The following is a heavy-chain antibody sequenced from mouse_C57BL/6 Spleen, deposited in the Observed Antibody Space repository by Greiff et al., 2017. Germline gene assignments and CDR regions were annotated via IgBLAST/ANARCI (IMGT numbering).Heavy chain of an antibody. CDR1: GYAFSSSW. CDR2: FYPGDGDT. CDR3: AREEFITAVVSYNAMDY. V-gene: IGHV1-82*01. J-gene: IGHJ4*01. D-gene: IGHD1-1*01. Sequence: QVQLQQSGPELVKPGASVKISCKASGYAFSSSWMNWVKQRPGKGLEWIGRFYPGDGDTNYNGKFKGKATLTADKSSSTAYMQLSSLTSEDSAVYVCAREEFITAVVSYNAMDYWGQGTSVTVSS.